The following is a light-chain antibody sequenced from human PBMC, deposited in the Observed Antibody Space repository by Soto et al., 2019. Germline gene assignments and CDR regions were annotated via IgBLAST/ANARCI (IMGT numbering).Light chain of an antibody. CDR1: QSISNW. CDR2: DAS. V-gene: IGKV1-5*01. CDR3: QRYNSYSRT. Sequence: DIQMTQSPSTLSASVGDRVSITCRASQSISNWLAWYQQKTGKVTKLLIYDASSLESGVPSRFSGSGSGTEFTLTISGLQPDDFATYYCQRYNSYSRTFGQGTKVDI. J-gene: IGKJ1*01.